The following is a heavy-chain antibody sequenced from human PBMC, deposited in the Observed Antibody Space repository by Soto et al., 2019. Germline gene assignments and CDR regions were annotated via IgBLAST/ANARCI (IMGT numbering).Heavy chain of an antibody. D-gene: IGHD6-19*01. CDR2: IYYSGST. CDR3: AREGYSSGRVGY. V-gene: IGHV4-30-4*01. CDR1: GGSISSGDYY. J-gene: IGHJ4*02. Sequence: PSETLSLTCTVSGGSISSGDYYWSWIRQPPGKGLEWIGYIYYSGSTYYNPSLKSRVTISVDTSKNQFSLKLSSVTAADTAVYYCAREGYSSGRVGYWGQGTLVTVSS.